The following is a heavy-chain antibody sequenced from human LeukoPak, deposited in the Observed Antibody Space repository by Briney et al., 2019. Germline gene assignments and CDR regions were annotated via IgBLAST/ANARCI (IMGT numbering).Heavy chain of an antibody. CDR1: GFTFGDYA. V-gene: IGHV3-49*03. CDR3: TRARGITFGGVIVMRVFDY. D-gene: IGHD3-16*02. J-gene: IGHJ4*02. CDR2: IRSKAYGGTT. Sequence: GGSLRLSCTASGFTFGDYAMSWFRQAPGKGLEWVGFIRSKAYGGTTEYAASVKGRFTISRDDSKSIAYLQMNSLKTEDTAVYYCTRARGITFGGVIVMRVFDYWGQGTLVTVSS.